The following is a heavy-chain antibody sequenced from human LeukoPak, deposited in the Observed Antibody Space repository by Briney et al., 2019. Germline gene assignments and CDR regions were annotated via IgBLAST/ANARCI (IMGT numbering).Heavy chain of an antibody. CDR2: ISNDGTNE. CDR3: ARDLREVSSGWTNWFDP. Sequence: GGSLRLSCGASGFTFSSYGMHWVRQAPGKGPEWVAVISNDGTNEYYADSVKGRFTISRDNSKNTLYLQMNSLRAEDTAVYYCARDLREVSSGWTNWFDPWGQGTLVTVSS. V-gene: IGHV3-30*03. CDR1: GFTFSSYG. D-gene: IGHD6-19*01. J-gene: IGHJ5*02.